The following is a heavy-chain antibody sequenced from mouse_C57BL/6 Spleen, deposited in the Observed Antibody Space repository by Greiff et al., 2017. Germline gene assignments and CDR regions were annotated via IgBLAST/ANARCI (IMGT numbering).Heavy chain of an antibody. V-gene: IGHV5-17*01. D-gene: IGHD3-3*01. CDR2: ISSGSSTI. CDR1: GFTFSDYG. J-gene: IGHJ4*01. Sequence: EVKLVESGGGLVKPGGSLKLSCAASGFTFSDYGMHWVRQAPEKGLEWVAYISSGSSTIYYADTVKGRFTITRDNAKNTLFLQMTSLRSEDTAMYYCARQGSSYAMDYWGQGISVTVFS. CDR3: ARQGSSYAMDY.